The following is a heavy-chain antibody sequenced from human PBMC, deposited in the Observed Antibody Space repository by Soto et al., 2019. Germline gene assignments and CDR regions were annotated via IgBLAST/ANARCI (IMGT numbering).Heavy chain of an antibody. Sequence: EVQLVESGGGLVQPGGSLRLSCAASGFTFSSYWMSWVRQAPGKGLEWVANIKQDGSEKYYVDSVKGRFTISRDNAKNSLYLQMNSLRVEDTAVYYCASRSADFWSGAIDYWGQGTLVTVSS. V-gene: IGHV3-7*01. CDR2: IKQDGSEK. CDR3: ASRSADFWSGAIDY. J-gene: IGHJ4*02. D-gene: IGHD3-3*01. CDR1: GFTFSSYW.